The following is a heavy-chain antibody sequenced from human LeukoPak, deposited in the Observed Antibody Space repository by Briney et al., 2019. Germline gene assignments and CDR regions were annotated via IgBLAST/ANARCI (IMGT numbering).Heavy chain of an antibody. Sequence: GGSLRLSCAASGFTFSNYWMSWIRQAPGKGLEFMANIKEAGSEEYYVDSVKGRFTISRDNDKNSVHLQMNSLRAEDTAVYYCARTIYYYESTSYFSDAFDVWGQGTMVTVSS. CDR1: GFTFSNYW. J-gene: IGHJ3*01. D-gene: IGHD3-22*01. V-gene: IGHV3-7*01. CDR2: IKEAGSEE. CDR3: ARTIYYYESTSYFSDAFDV.